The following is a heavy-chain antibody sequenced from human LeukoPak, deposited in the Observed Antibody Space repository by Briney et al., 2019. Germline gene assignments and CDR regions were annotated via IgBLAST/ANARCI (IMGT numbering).Heavy chain of an antibody. V-gene: IGHV1-2*02. J-gene: IGHJ6*02. CDR3: AASIVVVPASYYYYGMDV. CDR2: INPNSGGT. CDR1: GYTFTDYY. Sequence: ASVKVSCKASGYTFTDYYMNWVRQAPGQGLEWMGWINPNSGGTNYAQKFQERVTITRDMSTSTAYMELSSLRSEDTAVYYCAASIVVVPASYYYYGMDVWGQGTTVTVSS. D-gene: IGHD2-2*01.